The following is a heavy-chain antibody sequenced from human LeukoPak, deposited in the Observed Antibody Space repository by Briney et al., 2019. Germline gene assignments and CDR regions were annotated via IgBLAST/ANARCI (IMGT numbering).Heavy chain of an antibody. CDR3: ATGPGTPYYGSGSYDY. D-gene: IGHD3-10*01. V-gene: IGHV1-24*01. CDR1: GYTLTELS. J-gene: IGHJ4*02. CDR2: FDPEDGET. Sequence: GASVTVSCTVSGYTLTELSMHWVRQAPGKGREWRGGFDPEDGETIYAQRFQGRVTMTEDTSTDTAYMELSSLRSEDTAVYYCATGPGTPYYGSGSYDYWGQGTLVTVSS.